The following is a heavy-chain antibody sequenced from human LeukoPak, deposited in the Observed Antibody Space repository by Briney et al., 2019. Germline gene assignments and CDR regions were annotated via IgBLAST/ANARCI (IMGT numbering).Heavy chain of an antibody. Sequence: ASVKVSCKASGYTFTSYAMHWVRQAPGQRLEWMGWINAGNGNTKYSQKLQGRVTMTTDTSTSTAYMELRSLRSDDTAVYYCARDRNFDYDSGGYYGDYWGQGTLVTVSS. CDR3: ARDRNFDYDSGGYYGDY. J-gene: IGHJ4*02. V-gene: IGHV1-3*01. CDR1: GYTFTSYA. CDR2: INAGNGNT. D-gene: IGHD3-22*01.